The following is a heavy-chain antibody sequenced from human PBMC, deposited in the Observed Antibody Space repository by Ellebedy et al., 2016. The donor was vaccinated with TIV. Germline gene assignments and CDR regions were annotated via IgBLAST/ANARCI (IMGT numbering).Heavy chain of an antibody. J-gene: IGHJ4*02. D-gene: IGHD2-2*02. Sequence: KVSXXGSGYSFTSYWISWVRQMPGKGLEWMGRIDPSDSYTNYSPSFQGHVTISADKSISTAYLQWSSLKASDTAMYYCARHLDCSSTSCYMAVGDYWGQGTLVTVSS. V-gene: IGHV5-10-1*01. CDR1: GYSFTSYW. CDR2: IDPSDSYT. CDR3: ARHLDCSSTSCYMAVGDY.